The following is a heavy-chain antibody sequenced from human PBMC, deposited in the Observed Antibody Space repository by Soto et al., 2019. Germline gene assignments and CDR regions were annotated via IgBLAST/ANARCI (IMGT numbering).Heavy chain of an antibody. CDR3: ARWGTTGGLDV. J-gene: IGHJ1*01. Sequence: QVQLVESGGGVVQPGTSLRVSCVGSGFTFRSYVIHWVRQAPGKGLEWVALTSYDGSDKYYGDSVRGRFTISRDNSRNTVDLQMDSLXLXXTXXXYCARWGTTGGLDVWGQGTLVSVSS. D-gene: IGHD3-16*01. V-gene: IGHV3-30*19. CDR2: TSYDGSDK. CDR1: GFTFRSYV.